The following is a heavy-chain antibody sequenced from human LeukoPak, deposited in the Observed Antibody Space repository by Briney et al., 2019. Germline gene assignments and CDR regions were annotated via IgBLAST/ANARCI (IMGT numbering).Heavy chain of an antibody. CDR1: GYTFTSYG. V-gene: IGHV1-18*01. Sequence: GASVKVSCKASGYTFTSYGISWVRQAPGQGLEWVGWISAYNGNTNYAQKLQGRVTMTTDTSTSTAYMELRSLRSDDTAVYYCARDLIRYSYGHDVFDIWGQGTMVTVSS. CDR2: ISAYNGNT. CDR3: ARDLIRYSYGHDVFDI. J-gene: IGHJ3*02. D-gene: IGHD5-18*01.